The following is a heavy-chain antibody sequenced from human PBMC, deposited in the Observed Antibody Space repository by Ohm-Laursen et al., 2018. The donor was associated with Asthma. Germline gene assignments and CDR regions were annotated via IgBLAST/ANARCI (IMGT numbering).Heavy chain of an antibody. CDR3: ARDVMEWYLPAFDF. CDR1: GFTFRSYG. Sequence: SLRLSCSAAGFTFRSYGMYWVRQAPGKGLEWVAAISYDGSLKFYGDSVKGRFTISRDNSKNTLYMQMNSLRPDDTTVYYCARDVMEWYLPAFDFWGQGTLVTVSS. D-gene: IGHD3-3*01. J-gene: IGHJ4*02. V-gene: IGHV3-30*03. CDR2: ISYDGSLK.